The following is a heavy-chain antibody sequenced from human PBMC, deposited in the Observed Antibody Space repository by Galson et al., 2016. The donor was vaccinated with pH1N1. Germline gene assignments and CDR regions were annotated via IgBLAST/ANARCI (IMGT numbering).Heavy chain of an antibody. V-gene: IGHV1-69*05. J-gene: IGHJ2*01. CDR2: IMPIFDKP. CDR1: GYTFTGYY. CDR3: ARGGGTYYQTYWYFNL. Sequence: SVKVSCKASGYTFTGYYVHWVRQAPGQGLEWMGGIMPIFDKPTYAQKFQGRVTITTDKSTSTTYMVLSSLRSEDTAVYYCARGGGTYYQTYWYFNLWGRGTLVTVSS. D-gene: IGHD3-22*01.